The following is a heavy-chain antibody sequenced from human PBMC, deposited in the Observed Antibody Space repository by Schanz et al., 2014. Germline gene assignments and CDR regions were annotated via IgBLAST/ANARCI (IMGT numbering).Heavy chain of an antibody. CDR2: IFSSGSS. CDR3: ARDYGDYGVFDY. Sequence: QLQLQESGPGLVKPSETLSLTCTVSGASVSDYYWSWIRQPAGKGLEWIGRIFSSGSSDYNPSLKIRVTMSVDTSKTQSSLKLISVTAADTAVYYCARDYGDYGVFDYWGQGTLVTVSS. CDR1: GASVSDYY. D-gene: IGHD4-17*01. V-gene: IGHV4-4*07. J-gene: IGHJ4*02.